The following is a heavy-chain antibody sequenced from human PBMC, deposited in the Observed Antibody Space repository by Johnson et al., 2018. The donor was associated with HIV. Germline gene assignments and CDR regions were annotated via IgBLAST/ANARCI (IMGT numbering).Heavy chain of an antibody. CDR3: AREMAWEDAFDI. D-gene: IGHD5-24*01. V-gene: IGHV3-11*04. CDR2: ISSSGSAI. Sequence: QVQLVESGGGLVQPGGSLRLSCAASGFSFSDHYMSWIRQAPGKGLECISYISSSGSAIYYAGSVKGRFTISRDNAKNSLFLQMNSLRAEDTAVYYCAREMAWEDAFDIWGQGTMVTVSS. CDR1: GFSFSDHY. J-gene: IGHJ3*02.